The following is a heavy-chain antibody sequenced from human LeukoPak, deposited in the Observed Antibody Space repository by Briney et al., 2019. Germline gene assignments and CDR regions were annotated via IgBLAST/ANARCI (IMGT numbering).Heavy chain of an antibody. CDR3: ARDPPLRVSAGGNAFDI. D-gene: IGHD4-17*01. CDR2: IYTSGST. V-gene: IGHV4-4*07. Sequence: SETLSLTCTVSGGSISSYYWSWIRQPAGKGLERIGRIYTSGSTNYNPSLKSRVTMSVDTSKNQFSLKLSSVTAADTAVYYCARDPPLRVSAGGNAFDIWGQGTMVTVSS. J-gene: IGHJ3*02. CDR1: GGSISSYY.